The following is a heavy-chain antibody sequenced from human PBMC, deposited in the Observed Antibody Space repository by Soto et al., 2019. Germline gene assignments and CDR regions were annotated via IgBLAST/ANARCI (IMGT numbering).Heavy chain of an antibody. J-gene: IGHJ4*02. D-gene: IGHD3-3*01. CDR2: ISGSGGST. V-gene: IGHV3-23*01. CDR1: GFTFSNYA. Sequence: GGSLRLSCAASGFTFSNYAMNWVRQAPGKGLEWVSGISGSGGSTNYADSVKGRFTISRDNSKNTLYLQMNSLRAEDTAVYYCANVPPPGVVNIDCWGQGTLVTVSS. CDR3: ANVPPPGVVNIDC.